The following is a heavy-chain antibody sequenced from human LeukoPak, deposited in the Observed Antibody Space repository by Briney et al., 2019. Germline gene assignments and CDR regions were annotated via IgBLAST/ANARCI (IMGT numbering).Heavy chain of an antibody. D-gene: IGHD5-24*01. CDR3: AKDRQRWLQLQDY. CDR2: ISGSGGST. J-gene: IGHJ4*02. CDR1: GFTFSSYA. V-gene: IGHV3-23*01. Sequence: GGFLRLSCAASGFTFSSYAMSWVRQAPGKGLEWVSAISGSGGSTYYADSVKGRFTISRDNSKNTLYLQMNSLRAEDTAVYYCAKDRQRWLQLQDYWGQGTLVTVSS.